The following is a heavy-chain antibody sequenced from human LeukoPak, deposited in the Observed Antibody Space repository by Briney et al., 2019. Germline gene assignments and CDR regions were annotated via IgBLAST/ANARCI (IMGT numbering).Heavy chain of an antibody. CDR3: ARLRDGYNEFDY. CDR1: GGSISSSSYY. V-gene: IGHV4-39*01. J-gene: IGHJ4*02. Sequence: SETLCLTCTVSGGSISSSSYYWAWIRQPPGKGLEWIGSIYYTGSTYYNASLKSRVTLSVGPSKKQFSLKLTSLTATDTALYYCARLRDGYNEFDYWGQGTLVTVSS. D-gene: IGHD5-12*01. CDR2: IYYTGST.